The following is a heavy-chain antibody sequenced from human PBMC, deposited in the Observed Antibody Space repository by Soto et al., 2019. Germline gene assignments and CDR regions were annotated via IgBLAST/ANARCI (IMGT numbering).Heavy chain of an antibody. CDR1: GYSFTSYW. D-gene: IGHD6-13*01. J-gene: IGHJ5*02. Sequence: ESLKISCKGSGYSFTSYWIGWVRQIPGKGLEWMGIIYPGDSDTRYSPSFQGQVTISADKSISTAYLQWSSLKASDTAMYYCARLILAGYSSSWYGNWFDPWGQGTLVTVSS. V-gene: IGHV5-51*01. CDR2: IYPGDSDT. CDR3: ARLILAGYSSSWYGNWFDP.